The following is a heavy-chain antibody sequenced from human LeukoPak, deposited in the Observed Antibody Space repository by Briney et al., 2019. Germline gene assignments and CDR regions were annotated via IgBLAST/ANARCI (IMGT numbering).Heavy chain of an antibody. D-gene: IGHD7-27*01. CDR1: GGSISSYY. CDR2: IYYSGST. J-gene: IGHJ4*02. CDR3: ARGANWGSPDY. Sequence: SETLSLTCIVSGGSISSYYWSWIRQPPGKGLEWIGYIYYSGSTNYNPSLKSRVTISLDTSKNQFSLKLSSVTAADTAVYYCARGANWGSPDYWGQGTLVTVSS. V-gene: IGHV4-59*01.